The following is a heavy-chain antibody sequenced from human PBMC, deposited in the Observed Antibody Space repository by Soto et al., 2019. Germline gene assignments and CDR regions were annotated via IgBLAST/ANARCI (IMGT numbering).Heavy chain of an antibody. CDR3: AASALPGIASGGYYYFGMDV. Sequence: SETLSLTCTVSGGSISSYYWSWIRQPPGKGLEWIGYIYYSGSTNYNPSLKSRVTISVDTSKNQFSLKLSSVTAADTAVYYCAASALPGIASGGYYYFGMDVWGQGTTVTVSS. D-gene: IGHD6-13*01. J-gene: IGHJ6*02. CDR2: IYYSGST. CDR1: GGSISSYY. V-gene: IGHV4-59*01.